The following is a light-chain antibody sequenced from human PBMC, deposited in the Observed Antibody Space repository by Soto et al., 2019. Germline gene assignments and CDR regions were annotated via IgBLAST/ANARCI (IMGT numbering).Light chain of an antibody. CDR1: QSISNH. Sequence: DIQITQSPSSLSASVEDRVIITCRASQSISNHLNWYQQKPGKAPKLLIYGASSLASGVPSRFSGSGSGTEFTLTISSLQPDDFATYYCQQHNGYSERMFGQGTKVDI. CDR2: GAS. J-gene: IGKJ1*01. CDR3: QQHNGYSERM. V-gene: IGKV1-5*01.